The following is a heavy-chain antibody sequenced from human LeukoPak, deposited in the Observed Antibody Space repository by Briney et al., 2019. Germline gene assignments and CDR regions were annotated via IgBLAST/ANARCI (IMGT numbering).Heavy chain of an antibody. V-gene: IGHV3-48*01. J-gene: IGHJ4*02. D-gene: IGHD5-18*01. Sequence: PGGSLRLSCVVSGFTFSSYSMNWVRQAPGKGLEWVSYISSSSSTIDYADSVKGRFTISRDKAKNSLYLQMNSLRAEDTAVYYCVRARYSADSYYFDYWGQGTLVTVSS. CDR3: VRARYSADSYYFDY. CDR2: ISSSSSTI. CDR1: GFTFSSYS.